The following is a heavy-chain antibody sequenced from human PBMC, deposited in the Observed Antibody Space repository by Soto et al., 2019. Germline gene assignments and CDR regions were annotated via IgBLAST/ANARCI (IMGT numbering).Heavy chain of an antibody. CDR3: ARGDATKIVVTTYYAMDV. J-gene: IGHJ6*02. CDR2: IIPVFGTP. CDR1: GGSLSNYG. V-gene: IGHV1-69*12. Sequence: QVQLVQSGAEVKKPGSSVKVSCKASGGSLSNYGISWVRQAPGQGLEWMAAIIPVFGTPNYAQKFQDRVRIPAEESTTTVYMEVRSLTSEDTAVYYCARGDATKIVVTTYYAMDVWGQGTTVTVSS. D-gene: IGHD3-22*01.